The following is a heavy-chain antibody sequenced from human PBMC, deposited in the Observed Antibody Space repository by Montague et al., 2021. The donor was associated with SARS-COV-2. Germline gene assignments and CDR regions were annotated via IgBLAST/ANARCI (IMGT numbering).Heavy chain of an antibody. Sequence: TLSLTCALSGRSISSGGYSWNWIRQPPGKGLEWIGYIYHSGSTYYNPSLKSRVTISLDSSKNQFSLNLTSVTAADTAVYYCARGSMVRGGKVYYGVDVWGQGTTVTVSS. V-gene: IGHV4-30-2*01. CDR3: ARGSMVRGGKVYYGVDV. CDR1: GRSISSGGYS. D-gene: IGHD3-10*01. J-gene: IGHJ6*02. CDR2: IYHSGST.